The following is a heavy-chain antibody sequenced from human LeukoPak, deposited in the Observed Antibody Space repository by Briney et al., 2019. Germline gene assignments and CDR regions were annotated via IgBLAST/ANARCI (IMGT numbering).Heavy chain of an antibody. Sequence: ASVKVSCKASGYTFTSYGISWVRQAPGQGLEWMGWISAYNGNTNYAQKLQGRVTMTTDTSTSTAYMELRSLRSDDTAVYYCARDRYYYDSSGPYEPDALDIWGQGTMVTVSS. CDR2: ISAYNGNT. D-gene: IGHD3-22*01. V-gene: IGHV1-18*01. J-gene: IGHJ3*02. CDR1: GYTFTSYG. CDR3: ARDRYYYDSSGPYEPDALDI.